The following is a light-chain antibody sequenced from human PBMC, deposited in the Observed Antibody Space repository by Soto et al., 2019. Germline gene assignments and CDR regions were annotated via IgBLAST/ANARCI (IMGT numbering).Light chain of an antibody. V-gene: IGKV3D-15*01. CDR3: QQPNNWPWT. CDR2: GAS. Sequence: EIVMTQSPVTLSVSPGERATLSCRASQSVSSNLAWYQQKPGQAPSLLISGASTRATGIPARFSGSGSGTEFTLTISSLQSEDFAVYYCQQPNNWPWTFGQGTKVDI. J-gene: IGKJ1*01. CDR1: QSVSSN.